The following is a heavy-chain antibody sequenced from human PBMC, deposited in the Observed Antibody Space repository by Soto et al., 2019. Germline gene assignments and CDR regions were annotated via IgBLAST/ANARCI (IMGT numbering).Heavy chain of an antibody. V-gene: IGHV4-39*01. D-gene: IGHD3-10*01. CDR2: SSYNGGT. J-gene: IGHJ4*02. CDR3: ARHRIEVVWRGFDF. Sequence: PSETLSLTCTVSTDSSSFTNSYWGWIRQPPGKGLQWIGSSSYNGGTFYNPSLKGRVVISFDTSKKQSSLQVTPVTAADTAVYFCARHRIEVVWRGFDFWGQGSPVTVSS. CDR1: TDSSSFTNSY.